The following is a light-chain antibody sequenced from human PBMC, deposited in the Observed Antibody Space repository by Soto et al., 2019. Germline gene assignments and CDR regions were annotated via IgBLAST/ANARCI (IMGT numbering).Light chain of an antibody. CDR2: NAS. Sequence: DIQMTQSPSSLSASIRDRVTITCRASQSIRSYLNWYQQKPGKAPNLLIYNASSLQSGVPSRFSGSGSGTDFTLTISSLQPEDFATDYCQQSYSTQKTFGQGTKVEIK. J-gene: IGKJ1*01. CDR1: QSIRSY. CDR3: QQSYSTQKT. V-gene: IGKV1-39*01.